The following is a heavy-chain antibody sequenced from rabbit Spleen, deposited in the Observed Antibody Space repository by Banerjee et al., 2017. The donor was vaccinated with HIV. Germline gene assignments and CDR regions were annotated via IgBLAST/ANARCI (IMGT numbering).Heavy chain of an antibody. CDR1: GVSLNDKDV. V-gene: IGHV1S40*01. D-gene: IGHD1-1*01. CDR2: INIVTGKS. CDR3: ARDLVTVIGWNFNL. J-gene: IGHJ4*01. Sequence: QSLEESGGDLVKPGASLTLTCKASGVSLNDKDVMCWVRQAPGKGLEWIACINIVTGKSVYASWAKGRIIMSRTSSTTVTLQMTSLTAADTATYFCARDLVTVIGWNFNLWGPGTLVTVS.